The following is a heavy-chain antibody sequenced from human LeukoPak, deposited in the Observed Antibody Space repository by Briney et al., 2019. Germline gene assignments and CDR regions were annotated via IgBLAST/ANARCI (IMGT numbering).Heavy chain of an antibody. D-gene: IGHD4-23*01. CDR1: GFTLSSHW. V-gene: IGHV3-7*03. CDR2: INQDASAK. J-gene: IGHJ5*02. Sequence: GGSLRLSCAASGFTLSSHWMTWVRQAPGKGLEWVANINQDASAKYYVDSVKGRFTISRDNAKNSLYLQMDSLRAEDTAVYYCAKVGKRQPWGQGTLVTVSS. CDR3: AKVGKRQP.